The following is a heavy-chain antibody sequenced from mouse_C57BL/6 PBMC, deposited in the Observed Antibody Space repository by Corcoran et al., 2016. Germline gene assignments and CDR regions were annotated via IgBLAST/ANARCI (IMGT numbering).Heavy chain of an antibody. D-gene: IGHD1-1*01. J-gene: IGHJ2*01. CDR1: GYTFTTYG. CDR2: INTYSGVP. CDR3: ARCRDYYGSSYDY. V-gene: IGHV9-3*01. Sequence: QIQLVQYGPELKKPGETVKISCKASGYTFTTYGMSWVKQAPGKGLKWMGWINTYSGVPTYADDFKGRFAFSLATSASTAYLQINNLKNEDTATYFCARCRDYYGSSYDYWGQGTTLTVSS.